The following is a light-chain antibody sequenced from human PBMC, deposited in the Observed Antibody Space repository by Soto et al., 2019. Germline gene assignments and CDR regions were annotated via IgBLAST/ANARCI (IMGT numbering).Light chain of an antibody. J-gene: IGKJ5*01. V-gene: IGKV1-39*01. CDR3: QQSYSTPIT. CDR2: AAS. Sequence: DIQMTQSPYSLSAFVGDRVTITCRASQSIASYLNWYQQKPGKAPKFLIYAASSLQSGVTSRFSGSGSGTDFTLTISSLQPEDFATYFCQQSYSTPITFGQGTRLEIK. CDR1: QSIASY.